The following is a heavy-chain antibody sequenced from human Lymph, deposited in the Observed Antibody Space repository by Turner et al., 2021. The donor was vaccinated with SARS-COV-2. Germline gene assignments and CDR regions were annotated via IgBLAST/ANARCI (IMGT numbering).Heavy chain of an antibody. CDR3: ARVLPYGDYFDF. J-gene: IGHJ4*02. D-gene: IGHD4-17*01. V-gene: IGHV3-53*01. Sequence: EVQLVESGGGLIQPGGSLRLSCAASGFTVSSNYMSWVRQAPGKGLEWVSLIYSGGSTLYADSVKGRFTISRDNPKNTLYLQMNSLRADDTAVYYCARVLPYGDYFDFWGQGTLVTVSS. CDR2: IYSGGST. CDR1: GFTVSSNY.